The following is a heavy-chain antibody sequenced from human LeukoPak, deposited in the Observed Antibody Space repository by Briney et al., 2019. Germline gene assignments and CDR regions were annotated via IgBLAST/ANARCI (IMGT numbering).Heavy chain of an antibody. CDR1: GFSARNNY. J-gene: IGHJ3*02. D-gene: IGHD3-10*01. Sequence: PGGSLRLSCAASGFSARNNYMSWVRQPPGEGLEWVSVIYSGGTTYYADSVKGRFTISRDDSKSTLFLQLNSLRAEDTAVYYCARGRLSSADAFDIWGQGTMVTVSS. CDR2: IYSGGTT. CDR3: ARGRLSSADAFDI. V-gene: IGHV3-66*01.